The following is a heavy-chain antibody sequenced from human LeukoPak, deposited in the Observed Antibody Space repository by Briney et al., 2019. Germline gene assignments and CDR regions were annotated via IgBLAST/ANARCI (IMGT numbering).Heavy chain of an antibody. V-gene: IGHV3-23*01. CDR3: VKSAGKDGYRDVFDI. CDR2: ITKSGDQT. Sequence: GGSLRLSCVPSGITFSNSALSWVRQAPGRGLEWVSTITKSGDQTHYADSVRGLFTISRDIFKNTLYLQMNSLRAEDTAVYHCVKSAGKDGYRDVFDIWGQGTVVTVSS. D-gene: IGHD5-24*01. J-gene: IGHJ3*02. CDR1: GITFSNSA.